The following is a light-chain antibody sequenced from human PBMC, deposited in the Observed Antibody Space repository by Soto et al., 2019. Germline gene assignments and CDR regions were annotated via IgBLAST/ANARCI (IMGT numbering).Light chain of an antibody. CDR3: QQNYTSRPA. Sequence: IVFTQSPGTRSLSPGERATLSYRTRSGGSISLAWYQHKSGQAPRLLISGASSRATGIPDRFSGSGSGTDFTLSISSLQPEDFAAYYCQQNYTSRPAFGQGTKVDIK. CDR2: GAS. CDR1: RSGGSIS. V-gene: IGKV3-20*01. J-gene: IGKJ1*01.